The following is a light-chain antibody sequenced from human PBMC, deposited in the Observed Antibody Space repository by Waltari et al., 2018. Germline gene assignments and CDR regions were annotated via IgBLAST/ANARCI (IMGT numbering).Light chain of an antibody. V-gene: IGLV3-21*04. J-gene: IGLJ3*02. CDR1: NIGSRT. CDR3: QVWDSSSDHWV. CDR2: YDS. Sequence: SYVLPQPPSVSVATGNTARITCRGSNIGSRTVHWHQQKPGQAPVLVFYYDSDRPSGIPERFSGSNSGNTATLTISRVEVGDEADYYCQVWDSSSDHWVFGGGTKLTVL.